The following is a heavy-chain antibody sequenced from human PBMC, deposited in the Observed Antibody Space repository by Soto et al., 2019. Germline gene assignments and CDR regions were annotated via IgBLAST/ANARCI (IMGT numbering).Heavy chain of an antibody. J-gene: IGHJ2*01. CDR3: VRKVLMSTTLPSYWYFEL. CDR2: VSGGGDAT. Sequence: EVQLLESGGGLVQPGGSLRLSCEGSGFTFINYAMNWVRQAPGKGLEWVSAVSGGGDATFYADSVKGRFTISKDNSKNTATLPISSLGVADTSLYYCVRKVLMSTTLPSYWYFELWGRGNLVTVSS. D-gene: IGHD2-2*01. CDR1: GFTFINYA. V-gene: IGHV3-23*01.